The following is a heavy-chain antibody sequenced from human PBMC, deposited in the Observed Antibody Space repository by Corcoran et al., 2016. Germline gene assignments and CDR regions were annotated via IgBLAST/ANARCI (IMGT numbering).Heavy chain of an antibody. V-gene: IGHV3-7*03. D-gene: IGHD4-4*01. Sequence: EVQLVESGGGLVQPGGSLRLSCAASGFTFSSYWMSWVRQAPGKGLEWVANIKQDGSEKYYVDSVKGRCTISRDNAKNSLYLQMNSLRAEDTAVYYCARDRCNYDWYFDLWGRGTLVTVSS. CDR2: IKQDGSEK. CDR1: GFTFSSYW. J-gene: IGHJ2*01. CDR3: ARDRCNYDWYFDL.